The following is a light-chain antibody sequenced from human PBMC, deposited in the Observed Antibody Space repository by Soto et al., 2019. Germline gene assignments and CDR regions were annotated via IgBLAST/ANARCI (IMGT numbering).Light chain of an antibody. CDR1: QNIKSNY. CDR3: QQYVTSLRGT. CDR2: GAS. Sequence: ESVLTQSPGTLSLSPGERATLSCRGSQNIKSNYLAWYRQNPGQAPRLLIYGASNRAAGVPDRFSGSGSGTDFTITITRREPEDFAVYYWQQYVTSLRGTFGQGTKVEIK. V-gene: IGKV3-20*01. J-gene: IGKJ1*01.